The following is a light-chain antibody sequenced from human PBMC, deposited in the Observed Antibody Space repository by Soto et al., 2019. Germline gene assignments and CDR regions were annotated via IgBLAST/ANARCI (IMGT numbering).Light chain of an antibody. CDR1: SSDVGSHNF. CDR2: EVT. V-gene: IGLV2-14*02. CDR3: CSYTSSSTRVV. J-gene: IGLJ2*01. Sequence: QSALTQPASVSGSPGQSITISCTGTSSDVGSHNFVSWYQQRPGKAPKLMIFEVTKRPSGVSSRFSASKSGNTASLTISGVRAEDEADYYCCSYTSSSTRVVFGGGTKLTVL.